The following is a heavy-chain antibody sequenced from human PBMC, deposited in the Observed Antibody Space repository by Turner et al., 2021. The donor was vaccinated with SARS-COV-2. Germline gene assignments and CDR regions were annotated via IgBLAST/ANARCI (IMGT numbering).Heavy chain of an antibody. CDR3: AREYGAGSYYN. CDR2: INSDGSRI. V-gene: IGHV3-74*01. Sequence: EVLLVESGGGLVQPGGSLRLSCAASGFTFSSYWMHWVRQAPGKGLVWVSRINSDGSRINYADSVKGRFTISRDNAKNKMYVQMNSLRADDTAVYYCAREYGAGSYYNWGRGTLVTVSS. D-gene: IGHD3-10*01. J-gene: IGHJ4*02. CDR1: GFTFSSYW.